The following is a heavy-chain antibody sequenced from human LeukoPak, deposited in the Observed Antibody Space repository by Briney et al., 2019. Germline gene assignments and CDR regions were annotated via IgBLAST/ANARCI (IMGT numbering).Heavy chain of an antibody. CDR2: IIPIFGIA. J-gene: IGHJ4*02. CDR3: ARDPSTTVVNEPDY. CDR1: GGTFSSYA. D-gene: IGHD4-23*01. V-gene: IGHV1-69*04. Sequence: SVKVSCKASGGTFSSYAISWVRQAPGQGLEWMGRIIPIFGIANYAQKFQGRVTITADKSTSTAYMELSSLRSEDTAVYYCARDPSTTVVNEPDYWGQGTLVTVSS.